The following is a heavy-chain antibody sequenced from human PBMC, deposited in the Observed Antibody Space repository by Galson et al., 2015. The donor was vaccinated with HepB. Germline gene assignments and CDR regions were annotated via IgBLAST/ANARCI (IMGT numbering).Heavy chain of an antibody. J-gene: IGHJ6*02. D-gene: IGHD4-17*01. CDR2: ISYDGSNK. CDR1: GFTFSSYA. V-gene: IGHV3-30*04. CDR3: AKDRGDYVYYYGMDV. Sequence: SLRISCAASGFTFSSYAMHWVRQAPGKGLEWVAVISYDGSNKYYADSVKGRFTISRDNSKNTLYLQMNSLRAEDTAVYYCAKDRGDYVYYYGMDVWGQGTTVTVSS.